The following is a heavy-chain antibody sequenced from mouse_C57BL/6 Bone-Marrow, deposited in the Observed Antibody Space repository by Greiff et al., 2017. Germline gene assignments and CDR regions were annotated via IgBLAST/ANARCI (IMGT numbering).Heavy chain of an antibody. CDR3: ARLYDGYPYYYAMGY. Sequence: QVTLKVSGPGILQPSQTLSLTCSFSGFSLSTFGMGVGWIRQPSGKGLEWLAHIWWDDDKYYNPALKSRLTISKDTSKNQVILKIAKVDTADTATYYCARLYDGYPYYYAMGYWGQGTSVTVSS. CDR1: GFSLSTFGMG. CDR2: IWWDDDK. D-gene: IGHD2-3*01. V-gene: IGHV8-8*01. J-gene: IGHJ4*01.